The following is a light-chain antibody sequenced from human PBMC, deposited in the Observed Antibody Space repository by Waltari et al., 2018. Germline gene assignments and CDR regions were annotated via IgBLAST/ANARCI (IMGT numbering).Light chain of an antibody. Sequence: EIVLTQSPGTLSLSPGERATLSCRASQSVGRSLAWYQQKPGQAPRLLIYDASRRATGIPEWFSGGGSGTDFSLTLNRLEPEDVAVYYCQNYVRLPATFGQGTKVEVK. CDR3: QNYVRLPAT. CDR1: QSVGRS. V-gene: IGKV3-20*01. J-gene: IGKJ1*01. CDR2: DAS.